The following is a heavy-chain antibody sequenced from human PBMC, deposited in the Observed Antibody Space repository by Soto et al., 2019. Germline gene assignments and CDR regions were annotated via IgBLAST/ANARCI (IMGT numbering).Heavy chain of an antibody. D-gene: IGHD2-15*01. CDR1: GFTFSSYA. J-gene: IGHJ4*02. Sequence: QVQLVESGGGVVQPGRSLRLSCAASGFTFSSYAMHWVRQAPGKGLEWVAVISYDGSNKYYADSVKGRFTISRDNSKNTLYLQMNSLRAEDTAVYYCARGFYRYCSGGSCYCGYWGQGTLVIVSS. CDR2: ISYDGSNK. CDR3: ARGFYRYCSGGSCYCGY. V-gene: IGHV3-30-3*01.